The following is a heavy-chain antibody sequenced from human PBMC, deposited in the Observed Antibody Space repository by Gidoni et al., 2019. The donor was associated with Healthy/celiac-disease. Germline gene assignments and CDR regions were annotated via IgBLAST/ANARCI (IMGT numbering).Heavy chain of an antibody. Sequence: QVQLVKSGAAVQQPGAAVKGSCKASGYPFTCSGIRRVRQAAGQGLEWLGWISAYNGNTNYAQKLQGRVTTTTDTPTSTAYMELKSLRSDDPAVYYCASESSSSSTLYYYYGMDVWGQGTTVTVSS. V-gene: IGHV1-18*01. CDR2: ISAYNGNT. CDR3: ASESSSSSTLYYYYGMDV. J-gene: IGHJ6*02. D-gene: IGHD6-6*01. CDR1: GYPFTCSG.